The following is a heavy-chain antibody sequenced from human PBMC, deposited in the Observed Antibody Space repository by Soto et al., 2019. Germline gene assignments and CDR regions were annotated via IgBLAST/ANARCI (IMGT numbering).Heavy chain of an antibody. V-gene: IGHV1-58*02. Sequence: QMQLVQSGPEVKKPGTSVKVSCKASGFTFTSSAMQWVRQARGQRLEWIGWIVVGSGNTNYAQKFQERVTSTRDMSTSTAYMELSSLRSEDTAVYYCAAVLVTFGGVIAPSFDYWGQGTLVTVSS. CDR1: GFTFTSSA. J-gene: IGHJ4*02. CDR3: AAVLVTFGGVIAPSFDY. D-gene: IGHD3-16*02. CDR2: IVVGSGNT.